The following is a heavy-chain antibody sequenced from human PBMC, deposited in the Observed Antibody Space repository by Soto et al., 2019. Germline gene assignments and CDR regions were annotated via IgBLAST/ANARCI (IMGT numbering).Heavy chain of an antibody. Sequence: QITLKESGPTLVKPTQTLTLTCTFSGFSLSTSGVGVGWIRQPPGKALEWLALIYWDDDKRYSPSLKSRLTISQYTSKKQLLLTISNTDPVVTATYHCVHVGYCIGFRCRDWFDPWGQGTLVTVS. CDR1: GFSLSTSGVG. J-gene: IGHJ5*02. CDR3: VHVGYCIGFRCRDWFDP. V-gene: IGHV2-5*02. CDR2: IYWDDDK. D-gene: IGHD2-15*01.